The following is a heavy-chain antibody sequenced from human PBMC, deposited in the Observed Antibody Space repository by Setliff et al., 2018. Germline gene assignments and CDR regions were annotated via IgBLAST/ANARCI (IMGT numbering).Heavy chain of an antibody. Sequence: GASVKVSCKASGYTFTNHYMHWVRQAPGQGLEWMGMINPGGGSTTYAQKFQGRVTMTRDTSTSTVYMELSSLRTEDTAVYYCAREKVVVVSATSYHYYMDVWGKGTTVTVSS. CDR2: INPGGGST. CDR3: AREKVVVVSATSYHYYMDV. V-gene: IGHV1-46*01. D-gene: IGHD2-15*01. CDR1: GYTFTNHY. J-gene: IGHJ6*03.